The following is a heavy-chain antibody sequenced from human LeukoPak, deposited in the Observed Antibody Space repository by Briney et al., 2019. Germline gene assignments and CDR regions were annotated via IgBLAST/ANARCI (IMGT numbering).Heavy chain of an antibody. D-gene: IGHD3-10*01. CDR3: ARHLSYYGSGSLYGMGV. V-gene: IGHV5-51*01. Sequence: GESLKISCKASGYTFSDYWIGWVRQMPGKGLEWMGIIYPGDSDTRYSPSFQGQVTISADKSISTAHLQWSSLKASDTAMYYCARHLSYYGSGSLYGMGVWGQGTTVTVSS. CDR2: IYPGDSDT. CDR1: GYTFSDYW. J-gene: IGHJ6*02.